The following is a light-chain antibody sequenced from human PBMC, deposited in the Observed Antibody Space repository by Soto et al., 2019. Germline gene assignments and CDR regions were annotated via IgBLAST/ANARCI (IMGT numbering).Light chain of an antibody. V-gene: IGKV4-1*01. CDR2: WAP. J-gene: IGKJ4*01. Sequence: DILMTQSPDSLAVSLGERATINCKSSQSVLYSSNNKNYLAWYQQKPGQPPKLLIYWAPTRESGVPDRFSGSGSGTDFTLTISSLQAEDVAVYYCQHYYTTPLTFGGGTKVDIK. CDR3: QHYYTTPLT. CDR1: QSVLYSSNNKNY.